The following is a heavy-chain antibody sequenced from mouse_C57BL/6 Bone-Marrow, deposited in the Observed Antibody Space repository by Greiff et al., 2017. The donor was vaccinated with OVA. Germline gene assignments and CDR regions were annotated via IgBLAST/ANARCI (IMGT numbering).Heavy chain of an antibody. CDR1: GFNIKDAY. CDR2: IDPENGDT. Sequence: EVQLQQSGAELVRPGASVKWSCTASGFNIKDAYMHWLKRRPEQGLGWIGWIDPENGDTEYASKFQGKATITADTSSNTAYLQLSSLTSEDTAVYYCTDFDYWGQGTTLTVSS. J-gene: IGHJ2*01. CDR3: TDFDY. V-gene: IGHV14-4*01.